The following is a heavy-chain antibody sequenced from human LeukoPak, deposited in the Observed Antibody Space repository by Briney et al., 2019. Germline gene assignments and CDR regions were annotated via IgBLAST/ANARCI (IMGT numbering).Heavy chain of an antibody. V-gene: IGHV4-30-4*08. J-gene: IGHJ3*02. CDR1: GGSISSGDYY. D-gene: IGHD3-10*01. Sequence: PSETLSLTCTVSGGSISSGDYYWRWIRQPQGKGLEWIGYIYYSGSTYYNPSLKSRVTISVDTSKNQFSLKLSSVTAADTAVYYCARDYRGVPGAFDIWGQGTMVTVSS. CDR2: IYYSGST. CDR3: ARDYRGVPGAFDI.